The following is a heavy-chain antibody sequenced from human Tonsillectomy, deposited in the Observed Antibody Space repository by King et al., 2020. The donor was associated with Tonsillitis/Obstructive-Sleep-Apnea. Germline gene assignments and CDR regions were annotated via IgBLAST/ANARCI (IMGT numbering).Heavy chain of an antibody. CDR2: ISAYNGNT. V-gene: IGHV1-18*01. D-gene: IGHD4-23*01. Sequence: VQLVESGAEVKKPGASVKVSYKASGYTFTSYGISWVRQAPGQGLEWMGWISAYNGNTNYAQKLQGRVTMTTDTSTSTAYMELRSLRSDDTAVYYCARVWHTWIGGNAGPGDGFDIWGQGTMVTVSS. J-gene: IGHJ3*02. CDR1: GYTFTSYG. CDR3: ARVWHTWIGGNAGPGDGFDI.